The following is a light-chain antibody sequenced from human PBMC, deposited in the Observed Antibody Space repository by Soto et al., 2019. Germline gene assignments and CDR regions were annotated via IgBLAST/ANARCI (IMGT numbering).Light chain of an antibody. V-gene: IGLV2-14*03. CDR1: SSDIGGHEY. CDR3: SSYSSGSAVYV. Sequence: QSVLTQPASVSGSPGQSITISCTGSSSDIGGHEYVSWYQQHPGAAPKLLIYEVSRRPSGVSSRFSGSKSGNTASLTISGLQAEDQGDYYCSSYSSGSAVYVFGTGTQLTVL. CDR2: EVS. J-gene: IGLJ1*01.